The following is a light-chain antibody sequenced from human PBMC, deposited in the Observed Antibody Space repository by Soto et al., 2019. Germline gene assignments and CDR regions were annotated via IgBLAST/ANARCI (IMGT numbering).Light chain of an antibody. CDR1: QTILSN. Sequence: ELVLTQSPATLSVSLGERVTLSCRASQTILSNLAWYQQKRGQAPRLLIYGASTRATGIPARFSGSGSGTEFALTISSLQSEDFAVYYCQQYNNWPITFGQGTRLEIK. J-gene: IGKJ5*01. CDR2: GAS. CDR3: QQYNNWPIT. V-gene: IGKV3-15*01.